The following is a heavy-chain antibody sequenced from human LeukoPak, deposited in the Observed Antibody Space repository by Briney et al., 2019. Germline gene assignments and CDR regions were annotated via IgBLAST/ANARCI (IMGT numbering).Heavy chain of an antibody. D-gene: IGHD1-26*01. Sequence: SVKVSCKASGYTFTGHYMHWVRQAPGQGLEWMGRINPNSGGTNYAQKFQGRVTMTRDTSISTDYMELSSLRSDDTAVYYCARDREVGSTDDAFDIWGQGTMVTVSS. J-gene: IGHJ3*02. CDR1: GYTFTGHY. V-gene: IGHV1-2*06. CDR2: INPNSGGT. CDR3: ARDREVGSTDDAFDI.